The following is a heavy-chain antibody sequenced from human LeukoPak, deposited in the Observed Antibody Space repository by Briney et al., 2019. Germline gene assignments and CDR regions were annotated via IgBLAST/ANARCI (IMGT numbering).Heavy chain of an antibody. CDR2: IRYDGSNK. V-gene: IGHV3-30*02. J-gene: IGHJ6*03. CDR1: GFTFSGYG. CDR3: ARGGHYYGSGSPRDYMDV. Sequence: PGGSLRLSCAASGFTFSGYGMHWVRQAPGKGLEWVTYIRYDGSNKCYADSVKGRFTISRDNSKNTLYLQMDSLTTEDTAVYYCARGGHYYGSGSPRDYMDVWGKGTTVTVSS. D-gene: IGHD3-10*01.